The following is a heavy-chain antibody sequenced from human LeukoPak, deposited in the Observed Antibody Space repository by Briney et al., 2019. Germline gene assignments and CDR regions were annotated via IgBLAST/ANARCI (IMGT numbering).Heavy chain of an antibody. CDR2: ISSSSSTI. D-gene: IGHD2-15*01. CDR1: GFTFNTYN. Sequence: GGSLRLSCAASGFTFNTYNMNWVRQAPGKGLEWVSYISSSSSTIYYADSVKGRFTISGDNAKNSLYLQMNSLRAEDTAVYYCARLDYSWYYYYMDVWGKGTTVTVSS. J-gene: IGHJ6*03. V-gene: IGHV3-48*01. CDR3: ARLDYSWYYYYMDV.